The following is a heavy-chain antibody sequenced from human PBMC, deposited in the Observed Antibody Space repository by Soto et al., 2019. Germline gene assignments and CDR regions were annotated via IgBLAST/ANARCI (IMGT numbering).Heavy chain of an antibody. CDR3: ARHGSTVETEGAFDY. CDR1: GDSISPSS. V-gene: IGHV4-59*08. CDR2: ISYFGNT. J-gene: IGHJ4*02. D-gene: IGHD1-26*01. Sequence: QVQLQESGPGLVKPSETLSLTCTVSGDSISPSSWSWVRQPPGKGLQWIGYISYFGNTNYNPSLKSRVTISLDTPKNQFSLQFNSVTAADTAMYFCARHGSTVETEGAFDYWGQGTLVTVSP.